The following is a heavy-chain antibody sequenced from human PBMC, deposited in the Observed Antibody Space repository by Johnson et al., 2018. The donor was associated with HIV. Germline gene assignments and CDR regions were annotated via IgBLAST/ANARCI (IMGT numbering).Heavy chain of an antibody. D-gene: IGHD5-24*01. CDR1: GFTFSSYW. Sequence: VQLVESGGGLVQPGGSLRLSCAASGFTFSSYWMHWVRQAPGKGLVWVSRINSDGSSTNYADSVKGRFTISRDNAKNTLYLQMNSLRAEDTAVYYCARAGQGYNTGAFEIWGQGTMVTVSS. CDR3: ARAGQGYNTGAFEI. V-gene: IGHV3-74*02. J-gene: IGHJ3*02. CDR2: INSDGSST.